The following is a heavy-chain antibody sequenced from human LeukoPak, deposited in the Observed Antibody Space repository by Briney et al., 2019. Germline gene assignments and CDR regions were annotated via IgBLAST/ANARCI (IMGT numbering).Heavy chain of an antibody. CDR1: GYTFTSYG. CDR2: ISAYNGNT. CDR3: ARGRRYDAFDI. Sequence: ASVKVSCKASGYTFTSYGISWVRQAPGQGLEWMGWISAYNGNTNYAQKLQGRVTVTTDTSTSTAYMELRSLRSADTAVYYCARGRRYDAFDIWGQGTMVTVSS. J-gene: IGHJ3*02. V-gene: IGHV1-18*01. D-gene: IGHD5-24*01.